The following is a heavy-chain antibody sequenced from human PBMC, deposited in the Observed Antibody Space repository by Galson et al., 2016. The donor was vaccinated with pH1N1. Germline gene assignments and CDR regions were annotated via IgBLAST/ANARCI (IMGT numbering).Heavy chain of an antibody. V-gene: IGHV3-66*02. J-gene: IGHJ4*02. CDR3: ATRHCEDRGDN. CDR2: VYGDGRT. D-gene: IGHD3-10*01. Sequence: SLRLSCAVFGFSVSNNYMSWVRQAPGKGLEWVAVVYGDGRTFYGDSVKGRFTVSGGNWRNTVYLQMTSLRPEDTAVYFCATRHCEDRGDNWGQGTLVTVSS. CDR1: GFSVSNNY.